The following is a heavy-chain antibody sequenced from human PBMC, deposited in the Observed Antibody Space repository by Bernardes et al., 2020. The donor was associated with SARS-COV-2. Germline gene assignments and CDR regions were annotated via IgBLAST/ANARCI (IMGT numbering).Heavy chain of an antibody. CDR1: GFIFSNYA. CDR2: ISSDGGTT. V-gene: IGHV3-64D*08. D-gene: IGHD2-21*01. Sequence: GSLILSCSASGFIFSNYAMHWVRQAPGKGLEYVSVISSDGGTTYYADSVKARFTISRDNSKNTLYLQMSSLRAEDTGVYYCVRDWGGGGRWGQGTLVTVSS. CDR3: VRDWGGGGR. J-gene: IGHJ4*02.